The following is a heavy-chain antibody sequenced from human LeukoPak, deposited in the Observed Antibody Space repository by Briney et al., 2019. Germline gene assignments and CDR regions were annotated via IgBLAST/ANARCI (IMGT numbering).Heavy chain of an antibody. Sequence: GGSLRLSCVASGFSFSNSWVSWVRQAPGKGLEWVANIKYNGREKDYVDSLKGRLTISRDNAKNSVYLEMSSLRVEDTAVYYCARDPNHGAPDFWGQGTLVTVSS. V-gene: IGHV3-7*01. CDR1: GFSFSNSW. J-gene: IGHJ4*02. D-gene: IGHD1-14*01. CDR2: IKYNGREK. CDR3: ARDPNHGAPDF.